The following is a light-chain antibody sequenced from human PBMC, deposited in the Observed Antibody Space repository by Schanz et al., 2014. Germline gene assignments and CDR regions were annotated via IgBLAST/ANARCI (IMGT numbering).Light chain of an antibody. V-gene: IGLV2-14*01. CDR1: SSDIGGRAY. J-gene: IGLJ2*01. CDR2: DVN. Sequence: QSALTQPASVSGSPGQSITISCTGTSSDIGGRAYVSWYQQRPGKAPQLILYDVNSRPSGVSNRFSGSKSGKTASLTISGLQAEDEADYYCSSYTSSAPLGVVFGGGTKLTVL. CDR3: SSYTSSAPLGVV.